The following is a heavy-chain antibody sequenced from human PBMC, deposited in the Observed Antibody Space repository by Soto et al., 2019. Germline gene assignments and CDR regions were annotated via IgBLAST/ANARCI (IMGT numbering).Heavy chain of an antibody. D-gene: IGHD5-12*01. CDR3: AKDPRYSGYANFDY. CDR2: ISGSGDST. V-gene: IGHV3-23*01. CDR1: GFTFSSYA. J-gene: IGHJ4*02. Sequence: PGGSLRLSCAASGFTFSSYAMSWVRQAPGKGLEWVSAISGSGDSTYYADSVKGRFTISRDNSKNTLYLQMNSLRAEDTAVYYCAKDPRYSGYANFDYWGQGTLVTVSS.